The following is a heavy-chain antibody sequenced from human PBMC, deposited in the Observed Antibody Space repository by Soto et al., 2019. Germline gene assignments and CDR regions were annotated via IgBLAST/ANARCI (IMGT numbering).Heavy chain of an antibody. CDR3: ARDQTRAIQLWYYYYGMDV. J-gene: IGHJ6*02. CDR2: ISYDGSNK. CDR1: GFTFSSYA. D-gene: IGHD5-18*01. Sequence: GGSLRLSCAASGFTFSSYAMHWVRQAPGKGLEWVAVISYDGSNKYYADSVKGRFTISRDNSKNTLYLQMNSLRAEDTAVYYCARDQTRAIQLWYYYYGMDVWGQGTTVTVSS. V-gene: IGHV3-30-3*01.